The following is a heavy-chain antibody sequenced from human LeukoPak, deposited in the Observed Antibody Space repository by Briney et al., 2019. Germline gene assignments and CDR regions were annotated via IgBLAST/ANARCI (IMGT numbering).Heavy chain of an antibody. CDR3: ARVSAIIVVVPAAMMD. V-gene: IGHV1-69*04. CDR2: IIPILGIA. CDR1: GGTFSSYA. Sequence: GASVKVSCKASGGTFSSYAISWVRQAPGQGLEWMGRIIPILGIANYAQKFQGRVTITADKSTSTAYMELSSLRSEDTAVYYCARVSAIIVVVPAAMMDWGQGTLVTVSS. D-gene: IGHD2-2*01. J-gene: IGHJ4*02.